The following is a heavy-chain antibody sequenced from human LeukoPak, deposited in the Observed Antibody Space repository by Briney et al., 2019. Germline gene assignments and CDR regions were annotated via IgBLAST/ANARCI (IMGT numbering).Heavy chain of an antibody. CDR1: GYSFTSYW. CDR3: ARHPPASYFDL. Sequence: GASLQISCKGSGYSFTSYWISWVRQMPGKGLEWMGRIDPSDSYTNYSPSFQGHVTISADKSTSTAYLQWSSLKASDTAMYYCARHPPASYFDLWGRGTLVTVSS. J-gene: IGHJ2*01. CDR2: IDPSDSYT. V-gene: IGHV5-10-1*01.